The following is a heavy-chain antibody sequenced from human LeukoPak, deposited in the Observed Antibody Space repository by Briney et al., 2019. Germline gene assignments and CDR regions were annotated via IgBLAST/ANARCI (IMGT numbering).Heavy chain of an antibody. Sequence: SVKVSCKASGGTLSSYAISWVRQAPGQGLEWMGGIIPIFGTANYAQKFQGRVTITADESTSTAYMELSSLRSEDTAVYYCAREAAALYYFDYWGQGTLVTVSS. CDR3: AREAAALYYFDY. V-gene: IGHV1-69*13. D-gene: IGHD6-13*01. J-gene: IGHJ4*02. CDR2: IIPIFGTA. CDR1: GGTLSSYA.